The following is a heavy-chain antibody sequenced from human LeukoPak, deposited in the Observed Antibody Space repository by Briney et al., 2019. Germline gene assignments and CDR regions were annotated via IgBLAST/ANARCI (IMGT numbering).Heavy chain of an antibody. Sequence: SETLSLTCSVSGDSINNSRYYWGWVRQPPGKGLEWIGSIYYSGSTYYNPSLKSRVTISVDTSKNQFSLKLSSVTAADTAVYYCARSGTTMVRGVMSFDYWGQGTLVTVSS. V-gene: IGHV4-39*01. CDR3: ARSGTTMVRGVMSFDY. J-gene: IGHJ4*02. D-gene: IGHD3-10*01. CDR1: GDSINNSRYY. CDR2: IYYSGST.